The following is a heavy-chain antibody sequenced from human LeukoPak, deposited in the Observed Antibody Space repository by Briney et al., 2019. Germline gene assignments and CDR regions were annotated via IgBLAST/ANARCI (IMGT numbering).Heavy chain of an antibody. Sequence: PSETLSLTCAVYGGSFSGYYWSWIRRPPGKGLEWIGEINHSGSTNYNPSLKSRFTISVETSKNQFSLTLSSVTAADTAVYYCASPLGYSGYDRGGFDYWGQGTLVTVSS. D-gene: IGHD5-12*01. J-gene: IGHJ4*02. CDR3: ASPLGYSGYDRGGFDY. V-gene: IGHV4-34*01. CDR2: INHSGST. CDR1: GGSFSGYY.